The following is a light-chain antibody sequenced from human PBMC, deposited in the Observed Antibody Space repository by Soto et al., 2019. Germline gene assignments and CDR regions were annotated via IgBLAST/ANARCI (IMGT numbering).Light chain of an antibody. Sequence: EIVMTQSPATLSVSPGERATLSCRASQSVSSNLAWYQQKPGQAPRILLYGASTRATAIPASFSGSGSGTEFTLTISILQSEDFADYYCQQYINSPYTFGQGTKLEIK. CDR1: QSVSSN. V-gene: IGKV3-15*01. J-gene: IGKJ2*01. CDR3: QQYINSPYT. CDR2: GAS.